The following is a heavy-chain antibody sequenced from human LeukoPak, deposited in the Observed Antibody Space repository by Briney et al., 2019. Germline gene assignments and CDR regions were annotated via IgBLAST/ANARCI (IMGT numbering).Heavy chain of an antibody. J-gene: IGHJ4*02. D-gene: IGHD4-11*01. V-gene: IGHV3-73*01. CDR3: TAHNSNYYPFNY. Sequence: GGSLRLSCAASGFTFSGSGMHWVRQASGKGLEWVGRIRSKANSYATAYAASVKGRFTISRDDSKNTAYLQMNSLKTEDTAVYYCTAHNSNYYPFNYWGQGTLVTVSS. CDR2: IRSKANSYAT. CDR1: GFTFSGSG.